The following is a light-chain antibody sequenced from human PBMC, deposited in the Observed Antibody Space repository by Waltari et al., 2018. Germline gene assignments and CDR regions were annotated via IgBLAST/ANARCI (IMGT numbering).Light chain of an antibody. CDR3: QQHSNWPPLT. Sequence: EIVLTQSPATLSLSPGERATLSCRASQSVSSYLAWYQQKPGQAPRLLIYDASNRATGIPARFSGSGSVTDFTLTISSLEPEDFAVYYCQQHSNWPPLTFGGGTKVEIK. CDR2: DAS. V-gene: IGKV3-11*01. CDR1: QSVSSY. J-gene: IGKJ4*01.